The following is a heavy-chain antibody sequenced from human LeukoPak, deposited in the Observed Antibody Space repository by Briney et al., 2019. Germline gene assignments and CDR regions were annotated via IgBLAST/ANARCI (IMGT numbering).Heavy chain of an antibody. J-gene: IGHJ4*02. D-gene: IGHD6-6*01. CDR2: ISYDGSNK. CDR3: ARGPAVYSSSSGYFDY. V-gene: IGHV3-30*01. CDR1: GFTFSSYA. Sequence: PGGSLRLSCAASGFTFSSYAMHWVRQAPGKGLEWVAVISYDGSNKYYADSVKGRFTISRDNSKNTLYLQMNSLRAEDTAVYYCARGPAVYSSSSGYFDYWGQGTLVTVSS.